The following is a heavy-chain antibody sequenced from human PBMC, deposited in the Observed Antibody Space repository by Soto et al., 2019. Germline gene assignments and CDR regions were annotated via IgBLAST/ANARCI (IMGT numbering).Heavy chain of an antibody. D-gene: IGHD6-19*01. J-gene: IGHJ6*02. CDR3: ARGRRIAVAAGFYYSMDV. V-gene: IGHV4-34*01. Sequence: PGGSLRLSCAASGFTVSSNYMSWIRQPPGKGLEWIGEINHSGSTNYNPSLKSRVTISVDTSKNQFSLKLSSVTTADTAVYYCARGRRIAVAAGFYYSMDVWGQGTTVTVSS. CDR2: INHSGST. CDR1: GFTVSSNY.